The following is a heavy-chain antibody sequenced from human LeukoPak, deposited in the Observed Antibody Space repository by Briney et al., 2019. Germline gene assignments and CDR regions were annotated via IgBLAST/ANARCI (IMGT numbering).Heavy chain of an antibody. D-gene: IGHD2-15*01. J-gene: IGHJ4*02. V-gene: IGHV3-23*01. CDR3: AKQLGYCSDGSCYFPY. CDR2: ISDNGGYT. CDR1: GFTFSSSA. Sequence: GGSLRLSCAASGFTFSSSAMSWVRQAPGKGLEWVSAISDNGGYTYYADSVQGRFTISRDNSKSTLCLQMSSLRAEDTAVYYCAKQLGYCSDGSCYFPYWGQGTLVTVSS.